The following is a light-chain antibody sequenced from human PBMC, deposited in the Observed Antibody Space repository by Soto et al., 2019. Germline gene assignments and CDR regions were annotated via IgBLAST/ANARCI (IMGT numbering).Light chain of an antibody. CDR3: FLQYTVFRV. CDR2: DTI. CDR1: AGTVSSAQY. V-gene: IGLV7-46*01. J-gene: IGLJ3*02. Sequence: QTVVTQEPSVTVSPGGTVTLTCASSAGTVSSAQYPYWIQQKAGQAPRTLIYDTIHKHSWTPARFSGSLLGGKAALTLSGAQPEDEADYYCFLQYTVFRVFSGGTKLTVL.